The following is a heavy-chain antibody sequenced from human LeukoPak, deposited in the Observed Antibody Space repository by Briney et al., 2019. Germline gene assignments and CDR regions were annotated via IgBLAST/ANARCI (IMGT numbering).Heavy chain of an antibody. V-gene: IGHV3-23*01. CDR1: GFTFSSYA. CDR2: ISGSGGST. Sequence: GGSLRLSCAASGFTFSSYAMSWVRQAPGKGLEWVSAISGSGGSTYYADSVKGRFTISRDNSENTLYLQMNSLRAEDTAVYYCAKGGTRGVYYFDYWGQGTLVTVSS. J-gene: IGHJ4*02. CDR3: AKGGTRGVYYFDY. D-gene: IGHD3-10*01.